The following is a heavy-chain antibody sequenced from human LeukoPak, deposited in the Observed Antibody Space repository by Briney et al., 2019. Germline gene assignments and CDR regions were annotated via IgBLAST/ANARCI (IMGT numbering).Heavy chain of an antibody. J-gene: IGHJ5*02. CDR2: IGTAGDT. D-gene: IGHD2-15*01. CDR1: GFTFSRYD. V-gene: IGHV3-13*01. Sequence: GGSLTLSCEASGFTFSRYDMHWVRQATGKGLEWVSAIGTAGDTYYPGSVKGRFTISRENAKNSLYLQMNSLRAGDTAVYYCARGGYCSGGSCYLGSSWFDPWGQGTLVTVSS. CDR3: ARGGYCSGGSCYLGSSWFDP.